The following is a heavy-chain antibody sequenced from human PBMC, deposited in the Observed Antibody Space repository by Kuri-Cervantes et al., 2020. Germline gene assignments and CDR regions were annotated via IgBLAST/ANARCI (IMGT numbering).Heavy chain of an antibody. CDR3: AKSLFSGSYYHHYYYSMDV. J-gene: IGHJ6*04. CDR1: GFTFSSYA. D-gene: IGHD3-10*01. CDR2: ISYSGGNT. V-gene: IGHV3-23*01. Sequence: LSLTCAASGFTFSSYAMSWVRQAPGKGLEWVSVISYSGGNTYYAESVKGRFTISRDNSKNTLYLQMNSLRAEDTAVYYCAKSLFSGSYYHHYYYSMDVWGKGTTVTVSS.